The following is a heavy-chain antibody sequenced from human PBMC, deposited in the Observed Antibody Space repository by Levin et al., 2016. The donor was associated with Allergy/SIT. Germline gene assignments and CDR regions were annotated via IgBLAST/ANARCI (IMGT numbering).Heavy chain of an antibody. Sequence: ASVKVSCKASGYTFTGYYMHWVRQAPGQGLEWMGWINPNSGVTDYAEKFQGRVTMTRDTATNTAYMELRKLTSDDTAMYYCARVYLARGYLGTWGQGTLVTVSS. V-gene: IGHV1-2*02. CDR2: INPNSGVT. CDR3: ARVYLARGYLGT. J-gene: IGHJ5*02. D-gene: IGHD2-15*01. CDR1: GYTFTGYY.